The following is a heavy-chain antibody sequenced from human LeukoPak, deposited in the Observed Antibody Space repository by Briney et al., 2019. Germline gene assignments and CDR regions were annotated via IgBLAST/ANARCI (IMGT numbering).Heavy chain of an antibody. CDR2: VIPIFGTA. Sequence: GASVKVSCKASGGTFSSYAISWVRQAPGQGLEWMGRVIPIFGTANYAQKFQGRVTITADESTSTAYMELSSLRSEDTAVYYCARPYGSSSWMRPFDYWGQGTLVTVSS. CDR1: GGTFSSYA. CDR3: ARPYGSSSWMRPFDY. V-gene: IGHV1-69*15. J-gene: IGHJ4*02. D-gene: IGHD6-13*01.